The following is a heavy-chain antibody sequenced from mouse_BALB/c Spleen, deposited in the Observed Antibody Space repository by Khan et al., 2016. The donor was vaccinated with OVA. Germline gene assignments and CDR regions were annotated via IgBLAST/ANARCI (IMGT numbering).Heavy chain of an antibody. CDR1: GYTFTSYW. CDR2: INPATDYT. CDR3: VNHGSSSAWFTD. V-gene: IGHV1-7*01. D-gene: IGHD1-1*01. J-gene: IGHJ3*01. Sequence: VQLVESGSELAKPGASVKMSCKASGYTFTSYWMHWVKQRPGQGLEWIGYINPATDYTEYNQKFKNKATLTADKSSSTAYMQLNSLTSEDSAVYYCVNHGSSSAWFTDWGQGTPVTVSA.